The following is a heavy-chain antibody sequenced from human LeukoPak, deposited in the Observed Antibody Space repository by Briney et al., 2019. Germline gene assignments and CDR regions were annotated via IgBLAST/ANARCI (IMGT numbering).Heavy chain of an antibody. CDR3: ARRDSSSWWEFDY. CDR1: GFTFSTYW. Sequence: PGGSLRLSCAASGFTFSTYWMSWVRQAPGKGLEWVANIKEDGSEKHYVDFVKGRFTISRDNAKNSLYLQMNSLRAEDTAVYYCARRDSSSWWEFDYWGQGTLVTVSS. CDR2: IKEDGSEK. J-gene: IGHJ4*02. V-gene: IGHV3-7*05. D-gene: IGHD6-13*01.